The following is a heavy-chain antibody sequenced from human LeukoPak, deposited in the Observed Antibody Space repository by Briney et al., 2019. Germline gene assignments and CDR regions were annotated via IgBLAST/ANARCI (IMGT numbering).Heavy chain of an antibody. Sequence: ASVKVSFKASGYTFTVYYMHWVRQAPGQGGEWMGWINPNSGGTNYAQKFQGRVTMTRDTSISTAYMELSRLRSDDTAVYYCASVFWYSSSWSFDYWGQGTLVTVSS. J-gene: IGHJ4*02. CDR1: GYTFTVYY. D-gene: IGHD6-13*01. CDR2: INPNSGGT. CDR3: ASVFWYSSSWSFDY. V-gene: IGHV1-2*02.